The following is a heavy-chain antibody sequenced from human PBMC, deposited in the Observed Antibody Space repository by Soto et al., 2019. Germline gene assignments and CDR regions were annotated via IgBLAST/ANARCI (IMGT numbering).Heavy chain of an antibody. CDR3: ARGWSLNWYFDL. D-gene: IGHD3-3*01. J-gene: IGHJ2*01. CDR1: GFTFSSYW. Sequence: EVQLVESGGGLVQPGGSLRLSCAASGFTFSSYWMHWVRQAPGKGLVWVSRINSDGSSTSYADSVKGRFTISRDNAKNTRYLQMNSLRAEDTAVYYCARGWSLNWYFDLWGRGTLVTVSS. CDR2: INSDGSST. V-gene: IGHV3-74*01.